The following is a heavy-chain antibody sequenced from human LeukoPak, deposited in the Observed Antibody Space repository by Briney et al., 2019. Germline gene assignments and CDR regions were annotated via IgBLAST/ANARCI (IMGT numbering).Heavy chain of an antibody. J-gene: IGHJ3*01. CDR1: GGSIFTYY. V-gene: IGHV4-4*07. D-gene: IGHD3-22*01. Sequence: SETLSLTCSISGGSIFTYYWSWVRQPAGKGLEWIGRIHTGGSTNYSPSLKSRVTMSLHTSKNQFSLKLASVTAADTAVYYCARIFDRDVWGQGTMVTVSS. CDR3: ARIFDRDV. CDR2: IHTGGST.